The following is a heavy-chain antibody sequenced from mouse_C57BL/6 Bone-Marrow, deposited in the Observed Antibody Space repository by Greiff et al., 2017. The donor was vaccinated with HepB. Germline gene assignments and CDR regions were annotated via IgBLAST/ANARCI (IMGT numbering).Heavy chain of an antibody. CDR3: AIYYGNYDYAMDY. J-gene: IGHJ4*01. D-gene: IGHD2-1*01. V-gene: IGHV1-55*01. Sequence: QVQLQQSGAELVKPGASVKMSCKASGYTFTSYWITWVKQRPGQGLEWIGDIYPGSGSTNYNEKFKSKATLTVDTSSSTAYMQLSSLTSEDSAVYYCAIYYGNYDYAMDYWGQGTSVTVSS. CDR1: GYTFTSYW. CDR2: IYPGSGST.